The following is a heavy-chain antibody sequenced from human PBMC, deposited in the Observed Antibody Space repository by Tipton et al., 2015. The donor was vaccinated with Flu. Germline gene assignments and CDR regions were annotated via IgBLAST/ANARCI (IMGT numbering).Heavy chain of an antibody. CDR1: GGTLRSYA. CDR3: AGGIPSTSCYTCYYYAMDV. J-gene: IGHJ6*02. CDR2: IIPKFPTS. V-gene: IGHV1-69*01. D-gene: IGHD2-2*02. Sequence: QLVQSGAEVKKPGSSVKVSCKASGGTLRSYAISWVRQAPGQGLEWMGGIIPKFPTSNYARKFQARVTITADESTSTTYMELTSLRSEDTAVYYCAGGIPSTSCYTCYYYAMDVWGQGTTVIVSS.